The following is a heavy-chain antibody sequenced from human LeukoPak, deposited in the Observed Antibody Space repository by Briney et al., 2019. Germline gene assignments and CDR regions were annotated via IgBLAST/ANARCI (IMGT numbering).Heavy chain of an antibody. J-gene: IGHJ4*02. CDR2: IYYSGGT. V-gene: IGHV4-39*02. CDR1: GGSVSSSSYY. Sequence: SETLSLTCTVSGGSVSSSSYYWGWIRQPPGKGLEWIGTIYYSGGTYYNPSLKSRVTISVDTSKNHFSLKLSSVTAADTAVYYCARGSFLAYWGQGTLVTVSS. CDR3: ARGSFLAY.